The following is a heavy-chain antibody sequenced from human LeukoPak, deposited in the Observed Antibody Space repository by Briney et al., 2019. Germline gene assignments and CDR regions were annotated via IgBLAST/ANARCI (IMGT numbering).Heavy chain of an antibody. D-gene: IGHD3-10*01. CDR1: GFTFSDYY. V-gene: IGHV3-11*04. CDR3: ARAVSRTIPTGNAFDI. Sequence: GGSLRLSCAASGFTFSDYYMSWIRQAPGKGLEWLSYISKNGKTIYYADSMEGRFTISRDNAQSSLYLQMNSLRVEDTAVYYCARAVSRTIPTGNAFDIWGQGTMVTVSS. CDR2: ISKNGKTI. J-gene: IGHJ3*02.